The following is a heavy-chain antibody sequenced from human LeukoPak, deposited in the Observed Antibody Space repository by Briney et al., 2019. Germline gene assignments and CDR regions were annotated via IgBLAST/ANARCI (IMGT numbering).Heavy chain of an antibody. J-gene: IGHJ4*02. V-gene: IGHV4-4*07. D-gene: IGHD5-12*01. CDR3: ARVAYSGYDYRGYSDY. CDR2: IYTSGST. CDR1: GGSISSYY. Sequence: PSETLSLTCTVSGGSISSYYWSWIRQPAGKGLEWLGRIYTSGSTNYNPSLKSRVTMSVDTSKNQFSLKLSSVTAADTAVFYCARVAYSGYDYRGYSDYWGQGTLVTVSS.